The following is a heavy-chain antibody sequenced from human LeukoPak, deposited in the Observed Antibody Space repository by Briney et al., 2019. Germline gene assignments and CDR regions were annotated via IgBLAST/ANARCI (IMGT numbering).Heavy chain of an antibody. J-gene: IGHJ3*02. Sequence: PSGTLSPTCTVSGGSISASGHYWGWIRQPPGKGLEWIGSIYYSGSTYYNPSLRSRVTISLDTSKNQFSLKVNSVTAADTAVYYCARHNDPGHAFDIWGQGTMVTVSS. CDR1: GGSISASGHY. CDR2: IYYSGST. V-gene: IGHV4-39*01. D-gene: IGHD1-1*01. CDR3: ARHNDPGHAFDI.